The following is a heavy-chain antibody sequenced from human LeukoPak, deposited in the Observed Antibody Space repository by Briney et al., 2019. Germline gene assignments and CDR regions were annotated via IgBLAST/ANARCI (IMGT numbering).Heavy chain of an antibody. D-gene: IGHD3-16*02. CDR2: ISGSGGST. Sequence: GGSLRLSCAASGFTFSSYAMSWVRQAPGKGLEWVSAISGSGGSTYYADSVKGRFTISGDNSKNTLYLQMNSLRAEDTAVYYCAKDRRITFGGVIDPFDYWGQGTLVTVSS. CDR1: GFTFSSYA. CDR3: AKDRRITFGGVIDPFDY. J-gene: IGHJ4*02. V-gene: IGHV3-23*01.